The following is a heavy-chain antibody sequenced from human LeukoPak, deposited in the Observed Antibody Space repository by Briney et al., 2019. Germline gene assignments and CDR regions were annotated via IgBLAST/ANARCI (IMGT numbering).Heavy chain of an antibody. J-gene: IGHJ4*02. CDR2: ISSSGVTT. Sequence: GGSLRLSCAASGFTFSSYWVHWVRQAPGKGLEWLSCISSSGVTTYYADSVKGRFTISRDNAKNSLYLQMNSLRAEDTAVYYCARGFRVNPPFDYWGQGTLVTVSS. V-gene: IGHV3-48*04. CDR3: ARGFRVNPPFDY. CDR1: GFTFSSYW. D-gene: IGHD3-22*01.